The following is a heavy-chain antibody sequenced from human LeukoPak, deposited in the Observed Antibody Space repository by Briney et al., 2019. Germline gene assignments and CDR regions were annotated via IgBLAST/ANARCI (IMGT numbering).Heavy chain of an antibody. Sequence: GASVKVSCKASGYTFTGYYMHWVRQAPGQGLEWMGWINPNSGGTNYAQKFQGRVTMTRDTSISTAYMELRSLRSDDTAVYYCARVGGYSGYGDYWGQGTLVTVSS. CDR3: ARVGGYSGYGDY. CDR1: GYTFTGYY. J-gene: IGHJ4*02. CDR2: INPNSGGT. V-gene: IGHV1-2*02. D-gene: IGHD5-12*01.